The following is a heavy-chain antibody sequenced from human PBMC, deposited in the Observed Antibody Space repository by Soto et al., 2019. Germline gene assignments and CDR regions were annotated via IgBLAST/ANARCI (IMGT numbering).Heavy chain of an antibody. CDR3: SRDRYYYDSDAFEN. Sequence: GGSLRLSCAASGFTFSSYSMNWVRQAQAKGLEWVSSISSSSSYIYYAESVKGRFTITRDSAKNSLYLQMNSLRAEDAAVYYCSRDRYYYDSDAFENRGQEAIVSVSS. CDR1: GFTFSSYS. CDR2: ISSSSSYI. D-gene: IGHD3-22*01. J-gene: IGHJ3*02. V-gene: IGHV3-21*01.